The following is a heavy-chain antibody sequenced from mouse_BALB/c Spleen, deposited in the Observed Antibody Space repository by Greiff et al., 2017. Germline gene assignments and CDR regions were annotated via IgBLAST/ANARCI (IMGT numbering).Heavy chain of an antibody. CDR1: GFTFSSYG. Sequence: EVKVVESGGDLVKPGGSLKLSCAASGFTFSSYGMSWVRQTPDKRLEWVATISSGGSYTYYPDSVKGRFTISRDNAKNTLYLQMSSLKSEDTAMYYCARPQLAYWGQGTLVTVSA. V-gene: IGHV5-6*01. D-gene: IGHD4-1*02. CDR2: ISSGGSYT. CDR3: ARPQLAY. J-gene: IGHJ3*01.